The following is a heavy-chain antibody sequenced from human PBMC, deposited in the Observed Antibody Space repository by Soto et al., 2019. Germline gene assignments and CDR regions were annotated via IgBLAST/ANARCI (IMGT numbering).Heavy chain of an antibody. CDR1: GGTFSTYA. CDR2: IIPIFGTA. J-gene: IGHJ4*02. V-gene: IGHV1-69*13. CDR3: ARDRGRGYNHGDAKDFDY. Sequence: SVKVSCKASGGTFSTYAISWVRQAPGQGLEWMGGIIPIFGTANYAQKFQGRVTITADESTSTAYMELSSLRSEDTAVYYCARDRGRGYNHGDAKDFDYWGQGTLVTVSS. D-gene: IGHD5-18*01.